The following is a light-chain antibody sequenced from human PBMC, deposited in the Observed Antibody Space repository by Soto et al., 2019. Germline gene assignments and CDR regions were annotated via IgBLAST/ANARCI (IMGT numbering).Light chain of an antibody. J-gene: IGLJ3*02. CDR1: SSNIGAGYD. CDR3: CSYAGSYWV. Sequence: QSVLTQPPSVSGAPGQRVTISCTGSSSNIGAGYDVHWYQQLPGTAPKLLIYGNSNRPSGVPDRFSGSKSGTSASLAITGLQAEDEADYYCCSYAGSYWVFGGGTKLTVL. CDR2: GNS. V-gene: IGLV1-40*01.